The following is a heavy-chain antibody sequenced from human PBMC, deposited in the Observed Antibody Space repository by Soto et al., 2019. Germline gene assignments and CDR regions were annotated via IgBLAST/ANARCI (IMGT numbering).Heavy chain of an antibody. Sequence: GGSLRLSCAASGFTFSSYGMHWVRQAPGKGLEWVAVISYDGSNKYYADPVKGRFTISRDNSKNTLYLQMNSLRAEDTAVYYCAKGESYDFWSGYPPTFDYWGQGTLVTVSS. CDR3: AKGESYDFWSGYPPTFDY. J-gene: IGHJ4*02. CDR1: GFTFSSYG. CDR2: ISYDGSNK. V-gene: IGHV3-30*18. D-gene: IGHD3-3*01.